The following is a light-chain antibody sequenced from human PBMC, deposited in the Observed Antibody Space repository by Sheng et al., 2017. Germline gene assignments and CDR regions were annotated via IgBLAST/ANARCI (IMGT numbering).Light chain of an antibody. CDR2: EVS. V-gene: IGLV2-23*02. Sequence: QSALTQPASVSGSPGQSITISCTGTSRDVGSSNVVSWYQQHPGKAPKLMIYEVSKWPSGVSNRFSASKSGNTASLTISGLQAEDEADYYCCSYAGSSTVIFGGGTKLTVL. CDR3: CSYAGSSTVI. J-gene: IGLJ2*01. CDR1: SRDVGSSNV.